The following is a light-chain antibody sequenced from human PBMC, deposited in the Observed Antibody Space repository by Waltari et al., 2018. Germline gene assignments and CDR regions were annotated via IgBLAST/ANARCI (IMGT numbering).Light chain of an antibody. CDR2: DTS. Sequence: VVLTQSPGTLSVSPGERVTLSCRASQNINTDLAWYQQKPGHTPRLRIYDTSTRATGLPARFSGSGSGTDFTLTISSLQSEDLAVYYCQQYNTWPPLAFGGGTKVEIK. CDR1: QNINTD. V-gene: IGKV3-15*01. J-gene: IGKJ4*01. CDR3: QQYNTWPPLA.